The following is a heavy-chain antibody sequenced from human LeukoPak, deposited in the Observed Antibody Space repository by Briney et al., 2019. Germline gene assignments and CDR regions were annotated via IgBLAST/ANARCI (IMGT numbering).Heavy chain of an antibody. CDR2: INPNSGGT. CDR3: ARDRVNAGSGLDY. J-gene: IGHJ4*02. V-gene: IGHV1-2*02. CDR1: GYTFTGYY. Sequence: GASVKVSCKASGYTFTGYYMHWVRQAPGQGLEWMGWINPNSGGTNYAQKFQGRVTMTRDTSISTAYMELSRLRSDDTAVYYCARDRVNAGSGLDYWGQGTLVTVSS. D-gene: IGHD2-15*01.